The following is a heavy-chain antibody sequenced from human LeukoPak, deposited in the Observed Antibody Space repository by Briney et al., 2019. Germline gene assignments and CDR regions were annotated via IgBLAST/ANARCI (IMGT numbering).Heavy chain of an antibody. V-gene: IGHV1-2*02. D-gene: IGHD3-10*01. Sequence: ASVKVSCKASGYTFTGYYMHWVRQAPGQGLEWMGWINPNSGGTNYAQKFQGRVTMTRDTSTSTVYMELSSLRSEDTAVYYCARIFRGKSSFFDYWGQGTLVTVSS. CDR2: INPNSGGT. CDR1: GYTFTGYY. J-gene: IGHJ4*02. CDR3: ARIFRGKSSFFDY.